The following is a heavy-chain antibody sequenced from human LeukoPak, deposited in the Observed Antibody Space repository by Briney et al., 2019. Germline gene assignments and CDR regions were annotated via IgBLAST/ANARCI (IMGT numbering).Heavy chain of an antibody. V-gene: IGHV4-59*01. CDR1: GGSISNYY. CDR2: IYYSGST. J-gene: IGHJ4*02. D-gene: IGHD5-18*01. CDR3: AGDSYGSDY. Sequence: SETLSLTCTVSGGSISNYYWNWIRQPPGKGLEWIGYIYYSGSTNYNPSLKSRVTISVDTPKNQFSLKLSSVTAADTAVYYCAGDSYGSDYWGQGTLVTVSS.